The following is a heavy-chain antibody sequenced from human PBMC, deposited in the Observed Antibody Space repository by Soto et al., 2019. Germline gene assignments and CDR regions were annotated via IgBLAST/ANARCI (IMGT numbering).Heavy chain of an antibody. CDR3: VAEVGFRSFDN. D-gene: IGHD1-26*01. CDR2: VSYDGSAK. CDR1: GFTFSAHA. J-gene: IGHJ4*02. V-gene: IGHV3-30-3*01. Sequence: QVHLVESGGGVVQPGTSRRLSCAASGFTFSAHAMHWVRQTPGRGLEWVALVSYDGSAKVYTDSVRGRFIISRDNSRNTISLQMGRLRPEDTAVYYCVAEVGFRSFDNWGQGILVTVSS.